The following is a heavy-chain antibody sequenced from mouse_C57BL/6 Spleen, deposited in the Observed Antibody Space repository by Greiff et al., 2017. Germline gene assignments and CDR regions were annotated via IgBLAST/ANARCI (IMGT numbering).Heavy chain of an antibody. D-gene: IGHD1-1*01. J-gene: IGHJ2*01. CDR2: IDPSDSET. Sequence: QVQLQQPGAELVRPGSSVKLSCKASGYTFTSYWMHWVKQRPIQGLEWIGNIDPSDSETHYNQKFKDKATLTVDKSSSTAYMQLSSLTSEDSAAYCCARRILRGDYFDYWGQGTTLTVSS. CDR3: ARRILRGDYFDY. V-gene: IGHV1-52*01. CDR1: GYTFTSYW.